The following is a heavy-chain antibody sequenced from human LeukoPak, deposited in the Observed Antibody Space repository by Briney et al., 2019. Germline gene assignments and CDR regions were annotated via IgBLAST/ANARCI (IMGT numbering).Heavy chain of an antibody. D-gene: IGHD3-10*01. V-gene: IGHV1-2*02. CDR1: GYTFTGYY. CDR3: ARGLRSGGLLWFREFMPPGIGHNYYYYYMDV. Sequence: ASVKVSCKASGYTFTGYYIHWVRQGPGQGLEWMGCINPNSSDTNYAQNFQGRVTMTRDTSISTAYMELSSLRSEDTAVYYYARGLRSGGLLWFREFMPPGIGHNYYYYYMDVWGKGTTVTVSS. CDR2: INPNSSDT. J-gene: IGHJ6*03.